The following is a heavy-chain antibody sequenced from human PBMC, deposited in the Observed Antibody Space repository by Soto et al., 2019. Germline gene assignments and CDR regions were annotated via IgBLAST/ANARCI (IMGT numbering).Heavy chain of an antibody. Sequence: ASVKVSCKASGYTFTSYYMHWVRQAPGQGLEWMGIINPSGGSTNYAQKLQGRVTMTTDTSTSTAYMELRSLRSDDTAVYYCARDSSSWTPLNWFDPWGQGTLVTVSS. V-gene: IGHV1-46*01. J-gene: IGHJ5*02. D-gene: IGHD6-13*01. CDR3: ARDSSSWTPLNWFDP. CDR2: INPSGGST. CDR1: GYTFTSYY.